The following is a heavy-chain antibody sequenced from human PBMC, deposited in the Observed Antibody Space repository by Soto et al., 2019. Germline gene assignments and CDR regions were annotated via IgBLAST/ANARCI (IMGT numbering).Heavy chain of an antibody. D-gene: IGHD2-21*01. J-gene: IGHJ4*02. CDR3: ASVNIVGSRPYQFAI. CDR1: SDSLTITSHY. CDR2: VYYSGSL. Sequence: SETLSLTCVVSSDSLTITSHYWGWVRQPPGKGLEWIGNVYYSGSLYYNPSLKGRATISLDTSKNHLTLTLTSVTAADTAVYYCASVNIVGSRPYQFAIWGQGALVTVSS. V-gene: IGHV4-39*02.